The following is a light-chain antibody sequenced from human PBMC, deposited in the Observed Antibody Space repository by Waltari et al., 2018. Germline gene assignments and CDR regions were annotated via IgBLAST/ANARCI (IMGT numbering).Light chain of an antibody. V-gene: IGKV1-5*03. CDR3: QQYSNYPYT. CDR1: QSISSW. Sequence: DIQMTQSPSTLSASVGDTVTITCRARQSISSWLAWYQQKPGKAPKLLIHKASTLERGVPSRFSGSGSGTEFTLTIDSLLPDDFATYYCQQYSNYPYTFGQGTKLEI. J-gene: IGKJ2*01. CDR2: KAS.